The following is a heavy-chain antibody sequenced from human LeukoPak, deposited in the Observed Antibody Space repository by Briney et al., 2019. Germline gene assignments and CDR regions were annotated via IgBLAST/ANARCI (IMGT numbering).Heavy chain of an antibody. V-gene: IGHV3-23*01. CDR2: ISGSGGST. J-gene: IGHJ4*02. Sequence: GGSLRLSCAASGFTFSSYAMHWVRQAPGKGLEWVSAISGSGGSTYYADSVKGRFTISRDNSKNTLYLQMNSLRAEDTAVYYCAKDYYDSSGHYYFDYWGQGTLVTVSS. D-gene: IGHD3-22*01. CDR3: AKDYYDSSGHYYFDY. CDR1: GFTFSSYA.